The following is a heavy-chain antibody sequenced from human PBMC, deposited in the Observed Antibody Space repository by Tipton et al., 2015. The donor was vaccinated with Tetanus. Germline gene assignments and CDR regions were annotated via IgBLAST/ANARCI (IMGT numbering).Heavy chain of an antibody. V-gene: IGHV4-31*03. CDR3: ARERGGGRVVRLNWFDP. Sequence: TLSLTCSVSGGSISSGGYFWNWVRQHPGKGLEWIGYIYYSGDTYINPSLKSRVTMSVDTSKNQISLNLSSVTAADTAVYYCARERGGGRVVRLNWFDPWGQGALVIVSS. J-gene: IGHJ5*02. D-gene: IGHD6-6*01. CDR1: GGSISSGGYF. CDR2: IYYSGDT.